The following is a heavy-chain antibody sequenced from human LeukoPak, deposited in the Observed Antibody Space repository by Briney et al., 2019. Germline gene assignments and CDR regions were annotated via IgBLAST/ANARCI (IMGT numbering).Heavy chain of an antibody. CDR1: GCSISSYY. CDR2: IYYSGST. D-gene: IGHD1/OR15-1a*01. V-gene: IGHV4-59*08. J-gene: IGHJ3*02. Sequence: SETLSRNCTGYGCSISSYYWIWIRQPPGKGLEWIGYIYYSGSTSYNPSLKSRVTILVDTSKHQFSLKLSSVTAAVTAIYYFPRHEQDASLDHALDIWGQGTMVTVSS. CDR3: PRHEQDASLDHALDI.